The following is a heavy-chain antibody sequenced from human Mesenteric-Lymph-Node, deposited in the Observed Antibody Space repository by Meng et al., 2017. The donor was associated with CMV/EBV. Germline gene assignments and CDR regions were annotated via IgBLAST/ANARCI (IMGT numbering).Heavy chain of an antibody. D-gene: IGHD1-26*01. CDR2: INSDGIST. Sequence: CAASGFTFSSYWMHLVRQAPGKGLVWVSRINSDGISTGYADSVKGRFTISRDNAKNTVYLQMNSLRAEDTAVYYCARDRLKTVGFDYWGQGTLVTVSS. J-gene: IGHJ4*02. V-gene: IGHV3-74*01. CDR1: GFTFSSYW. CDR3: ARDRLKTVGFDY.